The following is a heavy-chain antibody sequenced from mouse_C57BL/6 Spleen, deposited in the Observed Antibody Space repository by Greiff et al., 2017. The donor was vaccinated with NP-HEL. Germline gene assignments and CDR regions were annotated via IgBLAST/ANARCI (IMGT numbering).Heavy chain of an antibody. CDR1: GFTFSDYG. J-gene: IGHJ3*01. D-gene: IGHD3-3*01. Sequence: VHVKQSGGGLVKPGGSLKLSCAASGFTFSDYGMHWVRQAPEKGLEWVAYISSGSSTIYYADTVKGRFTISRDNAKNTLFLQMTSLRSEDTAMYYCAPRAFAYWGQGTLVTVSA. CDR3: APRAFAY. CDR2: ISSGSSTI. V-gene: IGHV5-17*01.